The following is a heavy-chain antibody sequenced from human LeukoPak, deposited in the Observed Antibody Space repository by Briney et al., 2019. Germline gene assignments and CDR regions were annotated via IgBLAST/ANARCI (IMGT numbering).Heavy chain of an antibody. CDR1: GYTFTGYY. V-gene: IGHV1-2*02. Sequence: ASVKVSCTASGYTFTGYYMHWVRQAPGQGLEWMGWINPNSGGTNYAQKFQGRVTMTRDTSISTAYMELSRLRSDDTAVYYCAIPPRYEQWLAIDYWGQGTLVTVSS. CDR2: INPNSGGT. J-gene: IGHJ4*02. D-gene: IGHD6-19*01. CDR3: AIPPRYEQWLAIDY.